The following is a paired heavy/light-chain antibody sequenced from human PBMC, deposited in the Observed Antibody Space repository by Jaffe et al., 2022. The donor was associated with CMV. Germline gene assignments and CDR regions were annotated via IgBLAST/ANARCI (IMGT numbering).Light chain of an antibody. J-gene: IGLJ1*01. CDR1: KLGDKY. CDR3: QAWDSSTAYYV. CDR2: QDS. Sequence: SYELTQPPSVSVSPGQTASITCSGDKLGDKYACWYQQKPGQSPVLVIYQDSKRPSGIPERFSGSNSGNTATLTISGTQAMDEADYYCQAWDSSTAYYVFGTGTKVTVL. V-gene: IGLV3-1*01.
Heavy chain of an antibody. CDR1: GFTFSNAW. Sequence: EVQLVESGGGLVKPGGSLRLSCAASGFTFSNAWMSWVRQAPGKGLEWVGRIKSKTDGGTTDYAAPVKGRFTISRDDSKNTLYLQMNSLKTEDTAVYYCTRNLMITFGGVIALDAFDIWGQGTMVTVSS. J-gene: IGHJ3*02. CDR2: IKSKTDGGTT. V-gene: IGHV3-15*01. CDR3: TRNLMITFGGVIALDAFDI. D-gene: IGHD3-16*02.